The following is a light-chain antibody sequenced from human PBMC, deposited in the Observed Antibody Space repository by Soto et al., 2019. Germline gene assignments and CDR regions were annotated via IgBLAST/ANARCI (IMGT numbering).Light chain of an antibody. CDR3: QTWGTGGRHV. J-gene: IGLJ1*01. CDR1: SGHSSYA. Sequence: QLVLTQSPSASASLGASVKLTCTLSSGHSSYAIAWHQQQPEKGPRYLMKLNSDGSHSKGDGIPDRFSGSSSGAERYLTISSLHSADEADYYCQTWGTGGRHVFGTGTKVTVL. V-gene: IGLV4-69*01. CDR2: LNSDGSH.